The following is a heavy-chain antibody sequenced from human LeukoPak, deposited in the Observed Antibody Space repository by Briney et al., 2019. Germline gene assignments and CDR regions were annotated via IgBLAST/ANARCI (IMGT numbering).Heavy chain of an antibody. CDR3: ARVRLPPYYYYFYYMDV. J-gene: IGHJ6*03. Sequence: PSETLSLTCSVSGGSISTLYLSWIRQPAGQGLEWIGRIYVSGRIDYNPSLRTRVTISLDTSKNQFSLKVTSVTAADTAVYYCARVRLPPYYYYFYYMDVWGTGTTVTVSS. V-gene: IGHV4-4*07. D-gene: IGHD5-18*01. CDR1: GGSISTLY. CDR2: IYVSGRI.